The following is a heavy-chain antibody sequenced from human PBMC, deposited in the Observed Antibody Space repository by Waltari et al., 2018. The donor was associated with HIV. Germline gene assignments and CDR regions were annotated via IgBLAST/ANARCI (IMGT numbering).Heavy chain of an antibody. CDR2: IYTSGSP. J-gene: IGHJ4*02. V-gene: IGHV4-61*02. CDR3: ARVFAGGGDYFDY. Sequence: QVQLQESGPGLVKPSQTLSLTCTVSGGSISSGSYYWSWIRQPAGKGLEWVGRIYTSGSPNYNPSPRSRFTILLDTSKNQFSLKLGSVTAADTAVYYCARVFAGGGDYFDYWGQGTLVTVSS. CDR1: GGSISSGSYY. D-gene: IGHD2-8*02.